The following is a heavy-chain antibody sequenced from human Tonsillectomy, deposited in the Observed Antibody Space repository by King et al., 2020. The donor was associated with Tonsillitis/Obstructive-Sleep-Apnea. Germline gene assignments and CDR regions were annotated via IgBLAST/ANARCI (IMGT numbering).Heavy chain of an antibody. V-gene: IGHV3-11*06. CDR3: ARWSGGSLYYFDY. CDR2: ISSSSSYT. CDR1: GFTFSDYY. D-gene: IGHD2-15*01. J-gene: IGHJ4*02. Sequence: EQLVQSGGGLVKPGGSLRLSCAASGFTFSDYYMSWIRQAPGKGLEWVSYISSSSSYTNYADSVKGRFTISRDNAKNSLYLQMNSLRAEDTAVYYCARWSGGSLYYFDYWGQGTLVTVSS.